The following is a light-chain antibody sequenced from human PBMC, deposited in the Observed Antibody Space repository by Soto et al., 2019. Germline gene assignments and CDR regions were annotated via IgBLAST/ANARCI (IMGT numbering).Light chain of an antibody. J-gene: IGKJ5*01. CDR1: QSVSSSY. CDR3: QQYGSSPIT. CDR2: DAS. Sequence: EIVLTQSPGTLSLSPGERATLTCRASQSVSSSYLAWYQQKPGQTPRLLIYDASSRATGTPDRFSGSGSGTDFTLTISRLEPEDFAVYYCQQYGSSPITFGQGTGLEI. V-gene: IGKV3-20*01.